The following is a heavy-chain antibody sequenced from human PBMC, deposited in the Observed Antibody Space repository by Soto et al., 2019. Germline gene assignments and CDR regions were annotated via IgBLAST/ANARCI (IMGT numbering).Heavy chain of an antibody. CDR1: GGSVSSGSYY. D-gene: IGHD3-3*01. Sequence: SETLSLTCTVSGGSVSSGSYYWSWIRQPPGKGLEWIGYIYYSGSTNYNPSLKSRVTISVDTSKNQFSLKLSSVTAADTAVYYCARDPGYDFWSGYRYYGMDVWGQGTTVTVSS. CDR3: ARDPGYDFWSGYRYYGMDV. CDR2: IYYSGST. V-gene: IGHV4-61*01. J-gene: IGHJ6*02.